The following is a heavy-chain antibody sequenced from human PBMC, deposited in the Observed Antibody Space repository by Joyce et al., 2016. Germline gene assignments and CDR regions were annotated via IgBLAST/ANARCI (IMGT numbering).Heavy chain of an antibody. Sequence: QVLLVQSGPAQKEPGASLTLSCKTSGYSFTNYALNWVRQAPGQGLEWMGRIHAGSGVTMFYQKFYDRVSITTDTSASTVYMEMRGLTSADTATYYCTRSLPHGDGDKRATDIWGQGTLVTVSS. V-gene: IGHV1-3*05. J-gene: IGHJ4*02. CDR2: IHAGSGVT. CDR1: GYSFTNYA. D-gene: IGHD7-27*01. CDR3: TRSLPHGDGDKRATDI.